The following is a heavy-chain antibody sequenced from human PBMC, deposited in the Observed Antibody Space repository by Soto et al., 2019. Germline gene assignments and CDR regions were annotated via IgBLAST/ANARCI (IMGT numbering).Heavy chain of an antibody. CDR2: ISYDGSNK. V-gene: IGHV3-30*18. J-gene: IGHJ6*02. CDR1: GFTFSSYG. Sequence: GGSLRLSCAASGFTFSSYGMHWVRQAPGKGLEWVAVISYDGSNKYYADSVKGRFTISRDNSKNTLYLQMNSLRAEDTAVYYCAKDRADSSQKRRYYYGMDVWGQGTTVTVSS. CDR3: AKDRADSSQKRRYYYGMDV. D-gene: IGHD6-13*01.